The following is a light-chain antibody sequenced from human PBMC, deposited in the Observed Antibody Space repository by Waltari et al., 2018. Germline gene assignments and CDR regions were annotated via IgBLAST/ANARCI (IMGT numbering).Light chain of an antibody. J-gene: IGKJ3*01. CDR3: QQYYGTPQFT. CDR2: WAS. Sequence: DIVLTQSPDSLAVSLGERATTNCKSSQSVLYSSNNKNYLAWYQQRPGQPPKLLIYWASTRESGVPDRFSGSGSGTDFTLTISSLQTEDVAVYYCQQYYGTPQFTFGPGTRVDIK. CDR1: QSVLYSSNNKNY. V-gene: IGKV4-1*01.